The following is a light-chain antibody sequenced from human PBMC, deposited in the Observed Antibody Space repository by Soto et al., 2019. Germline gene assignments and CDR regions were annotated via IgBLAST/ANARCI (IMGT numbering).Light chain of an antibody. CDR1: RSVSTRY. V-gene: IGKV3-20*01. J-gene: IGKJ2*01. Sequence: ESMLTQSPGTLSLSPGERATLSCRASRSVSTRYITWYQQKPGQAPRLLIYGASIRATGNPGRFSGSGSGTELTLTISRLEAEDFAVYYCQQFGDSPPAFTFGQGTKLEI. CDR3: QQFGDSPPAFT. CDR2: GAS.